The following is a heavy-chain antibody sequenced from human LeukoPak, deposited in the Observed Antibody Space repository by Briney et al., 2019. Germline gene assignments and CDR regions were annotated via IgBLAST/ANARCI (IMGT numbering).Heavy chain of an antibody. D-gene: IGHD5-12*01. V-gene: IGHV4-39*01. CDR3: ASLYNGYDQPLDT. CDR2: IYYSGST. Sequence: SETLSLTCTVSGGSISSGSYYWGWIRQPPGKGLEWIGTIYYSGSTYYKPSLKSRFTISVDSSKNQFSLKRSSVTAADTAVYFCASLYNGYDQPLDTWGQGALVTVSS. CDR1: GGSISSGSYY. J-gene: IGHJ5*02.